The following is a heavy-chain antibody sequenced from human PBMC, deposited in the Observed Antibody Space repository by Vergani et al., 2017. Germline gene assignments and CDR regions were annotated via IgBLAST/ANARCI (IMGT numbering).Heavy chain of an antibody. Sequence: QLQLQESGPGLVKPSETLSLTCTVSGGSISSSSYYWGWIRQPPGKGLEWIGSIYYSGSAYYNPSLKSRVTISVDTSKNQFSLKLSSVTAADTAVYYCARRXGYYDSMEYNWFDPWGQGTLVTVSS. V-gene: IGHV4-39*01. CDR3: ARRXGYYDSMEYNWFDP. J-gene: IGHJ5*02. D-gene: IGHD3-22*01. CDR2: IYYSGSA. CDR1: GGSISSSSYY.